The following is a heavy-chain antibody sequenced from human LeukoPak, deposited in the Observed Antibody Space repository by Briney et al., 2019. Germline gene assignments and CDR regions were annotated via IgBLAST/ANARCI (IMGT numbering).Heavy chain of an antibody. CDR3: ARAEELLAGTFDY. CDR1: GGSISSSSFY. D-gene: IGHD1-14*01. V-gene: IGHV4-39*07. J-gene: IGHJ4*02. Sequence: TSETLSLTCTVSGGSISSSSFYWAWIRQPPGQGLEGIGSIYYTGSTYYNPSLKSRVTISVDTSKNQFSLKLSSVTAADTDTAVYYCARAEELLAGTFDYWGQGTLVTVSS. CDR2: IYYTGST.